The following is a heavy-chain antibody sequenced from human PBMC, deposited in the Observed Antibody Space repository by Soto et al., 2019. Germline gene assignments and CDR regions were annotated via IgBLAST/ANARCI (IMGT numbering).Heavy chain of an antibody. CDR3: ARIPRSRGDIVAIDDF. D-gene: IGHD5-12*01. J-gene: IGHJ4*02. CDR2: IYSGGST. CDR1: GFTVSSNY. V-gene: IGHV3-66*01. Sequence: GGSLRLSCAASGFTVSSNYMSWVRQAPGKGLEWASVIYSGGSTYYADSVKGRFTISRDNSKNTLYLQMNSLRAEDTAVYYCARIPRSRGDIVAIDDFWGQGTLVTVSS.